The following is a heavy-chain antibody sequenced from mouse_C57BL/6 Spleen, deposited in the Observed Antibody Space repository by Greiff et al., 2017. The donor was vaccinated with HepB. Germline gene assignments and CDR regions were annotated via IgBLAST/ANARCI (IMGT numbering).Heavy chain of an antibody. Sequence: EVMLVESGAELVRPGASVKLSCTASGFNIKDDYMHWVKQRPEQGLEWIGWIDPENGDTEYASKFQGKATITADTSSNKAYLQLSSLTSEDTAVYYCTNDGYFDVWGTGTTVTVSS. CDR2: IDPENGDT. J-gene: IGHJ1*03. CDR1: GFNIKDDY. D-gene: IGHD2-3*01. V-gene: IGHV14-4*01. CDR3: TNDGYFDV.